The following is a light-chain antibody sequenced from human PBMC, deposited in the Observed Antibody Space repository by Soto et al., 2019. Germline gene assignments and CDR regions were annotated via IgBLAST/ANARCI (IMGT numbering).Light chain of an antibody. CDR1: SSDVGGYNY. CDR2: DVS. V-gene: IGLV2-11*01. Sequence: QSALTQPRSVSGSPGQSVTISCTGTSSDVGGYNYVSWYQQHPGKAPKLMIYDVSKRPSGVPDRFSGSKSGNTASLTISGLQAEDEADYYCCSYAGSYTHVVFGGATKVTVL. J-gene: IGLJ2*01. CDR3: CSYAGSYTHVV.